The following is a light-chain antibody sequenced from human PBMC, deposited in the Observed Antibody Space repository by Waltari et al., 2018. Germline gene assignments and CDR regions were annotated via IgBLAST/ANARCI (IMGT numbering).Light chain of an antibody. J-gene: IGKJ1*01. CDR3: QNYVRLPAT. CDR2: NTN. Sequence: EIVLTQSPGTLSLSPGERATLSCRASQSVARALAWYQQKHVQPPRPPSYNTNTRATGGPDRFSGGGSGTDFSLTISRLEPEEFAVYYCQNYVRLPATFGQGTKVEIK. V-gene: IGKV3-20*01. CDR1: QSVARA.